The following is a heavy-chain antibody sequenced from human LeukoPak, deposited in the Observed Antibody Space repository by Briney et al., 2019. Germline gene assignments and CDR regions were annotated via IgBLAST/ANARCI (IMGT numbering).Heavy chain of an antibody. CDR3: VRDRGSGWYYMGC. J-gene: IGHJ4*02. Sequence: PGGSLRLSCAASGFTFSIYAVSWVRQAPGKGLEWVSLINSNGATAHYADSVKGRFTIPRDNSKNTLSLQMNSLRADDTAIYFCVRDRGSGWYYMGCWGQGTLVTVSS. CDR2: INSNGATA. CDR1: GFTFSIYA. V-gene: IGHV3-23*01. D-gene: IGHD6-19*01.